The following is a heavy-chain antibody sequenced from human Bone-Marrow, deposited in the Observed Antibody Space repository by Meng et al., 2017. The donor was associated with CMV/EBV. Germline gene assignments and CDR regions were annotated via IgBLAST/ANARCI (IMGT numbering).Heavy chain of an antibody. CDR1: GFTFSDYY. Sequence: GESLKISCEASGFTFSDYYMSWIRQAPGKGLEWISYISNSGRTILYADSVRGRFTISRDNAKNSLYLQTISLRAEETAMYYCAKEGAPSSVVDSWHFVLWGRGNLVNVSS. CDR2: ISNSGRTI. CDR3: AKEGAPSSVVDSWHFVL. D-gene: IGHD3-22*01. J-gene: IGHJ2*01. V-gene: IGHV3-11*04.